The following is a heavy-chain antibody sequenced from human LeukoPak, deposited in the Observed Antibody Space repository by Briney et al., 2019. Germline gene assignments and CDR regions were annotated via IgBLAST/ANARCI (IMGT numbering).Heavy chain of an antibody. CDR3: ARSVAGNDY. J-gene: IGHJ4*02. CDR1: GGSISSYY. CDR2: INHSGST. D-gene: IGHD6-19*01. V-gene: IGHV4-34*01. Sequence: SETLSLTCTVSGGSISSYYWSWIRQPPGKGLEWIGEINHSGSTNYNPSLKSRVTISVDTSKNQFSLNLNSVTAADTAVYYCARSVAGNDYWGQGTLVTVSS.